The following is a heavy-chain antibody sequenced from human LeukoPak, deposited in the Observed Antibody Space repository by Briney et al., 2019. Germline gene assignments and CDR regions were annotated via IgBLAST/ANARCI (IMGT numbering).Heavy chain of an antibody. J-gene: IGHJ4*02. CDR3: AKGVYVDWLSPFDY. Sequence: PGRSLRLSCAASGFTFSSYAMHWVRQAPGKGLEWVAVISYDGGSKYYADSVKGRFTISRDDSKNTLFLQMNSLRTEDTAVYYCAKGVYVDWLSPFDYWGQGTLVTVSS. CDR1: GFTFSSYA. D-gene: IGHD3-9*01. V-gene: IGHV3-30*18. CDR2: ISYDGGSK.